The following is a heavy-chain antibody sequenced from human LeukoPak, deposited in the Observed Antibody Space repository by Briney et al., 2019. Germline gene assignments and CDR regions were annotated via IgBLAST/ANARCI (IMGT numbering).Heavy chain of an antibody. D-gene: IGHD6-13*01. J-gene: IGHJ4*02. CDR1: AFTFSSYW. Sequence: PGGSLRLSCAASAFTFSSYWMTWVRQAPGKGLEWVANIKEDGSEKYHVDSVKGRFTISRDNAKNSLYLQMNSLRAEDTAVYYCARGGYSSSWYISRDYWGQGTLVTVSS. CDR3: ARGGYSSSWYISRDY. V-gene: IGHV3-7*01. CDR2: IKEDGSEK.